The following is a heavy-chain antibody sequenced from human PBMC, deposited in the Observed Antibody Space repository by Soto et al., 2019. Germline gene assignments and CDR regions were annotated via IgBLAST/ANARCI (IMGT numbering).Heavy chain of an antibody. CDR3: ARDRYDLWSGYHWFDP. CDR1: GFTFSSYW. CDR2: IKQDGSEK. J-gene: IGHJ5*02. Sequence: GGSLRLSCAAPGFTFSSYWMSWVRQAPGKGLEWVANIKQDGSEKYYVDSVKGRFTISRDNAKNSLYLQMNSLRAEDTAVYYCARDRYDLWSGYHWFDPWGQGTLVTGYS. D-gene: IGHD3-3*01. V-gene: IGHV3-7*01.